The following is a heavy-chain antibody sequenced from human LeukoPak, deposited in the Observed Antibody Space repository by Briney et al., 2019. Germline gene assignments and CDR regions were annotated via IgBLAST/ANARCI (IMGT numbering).Heavy chain of an antibody. D-gene: IGHD3-22*01. V-gene: IGHV3-30*18. CDR2: IPYDGGNK. CDR3: AKDVPSRDYYDSSGRDY. CDR1: GFTFNTYG. Sequence: PGGSLRLSCEVSGFTFNTYGMHWVRQAPGKGLEWVALIPYDGGNKYYVDSVKGRFTISRDNSENTLYLQMNSLRVEDTAVYYCAKDVPSRDYYDSSGRDYWGQGTLVTVSS. J-gene: IGHJ4*02.